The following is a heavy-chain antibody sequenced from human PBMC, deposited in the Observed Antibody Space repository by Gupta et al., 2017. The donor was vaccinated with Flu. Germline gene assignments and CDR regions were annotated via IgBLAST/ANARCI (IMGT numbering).Heavy chain of an antibody. CDR1: GYPFTSYY. D-gene: IGHD6-19*01. V-gene: IGHV1-46*01. CDR2: INPSGGGT. Sequence: QVQLVQSGAEVKKPGASVKVSCKPSGYPFTSYYMPWVRKAPGQGIEWMGIINPSGGGTSYAQKFQGRITMTRDTSTSTVYMELSSLRSEDTAVYYCARDLHYSTGWSHFDCWGQGTLVTVSS. J-gene: IGHJ4*02. CDR3: ARDLHYSTGWSHFDC.